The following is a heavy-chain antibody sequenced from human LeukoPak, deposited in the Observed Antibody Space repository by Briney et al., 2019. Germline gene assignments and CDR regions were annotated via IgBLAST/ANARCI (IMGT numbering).Heavy chain of an antibody. J-gene: IGHJ4*02. Sequence: SGTLSLTCTVSGGSISSYYWSWIRQPAGKGLEWIGRIYTSGSTNYNPSLKSRVTMSVDTSKNQFSLKLTSVTAADTAVYYCARDEGRYCSSTSCYLPIDYWGQGTLVTVSS. CDR3: ARDEGRYCSSTSCYLPIDY. CDR1: GGSISSYY. D-gene: IGHD2-2*01. CDR2: IYTSGST. V-gene: IGHV4-4*07.